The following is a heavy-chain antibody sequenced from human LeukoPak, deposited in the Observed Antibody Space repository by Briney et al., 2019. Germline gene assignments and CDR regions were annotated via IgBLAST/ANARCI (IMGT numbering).Heavy chain of an antibody. J-gene: IGHJ6*02. D-gene: IGHD3-22*01. CDR1: GYSFTSYW. Sequence: GESLKISCKGSGYSFTSYWIGCVRQMPGKGLEWMGIIYPGDSDTRYSPSFQGQVTISADKSISTAYLQWSSLKASDTAMYYCARLPYDSSGYPYYYGMDVWGQGTMVTVSS. CDR3: ARLPYDSSGYPYYYGMDV. CDR2: IYPGDSDT. V-gene: IGHV5-51*01.